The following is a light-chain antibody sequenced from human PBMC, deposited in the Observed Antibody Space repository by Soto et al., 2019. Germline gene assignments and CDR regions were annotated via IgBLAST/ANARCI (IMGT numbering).Light chain of an antibody. CDR3: QQYDNLPLT. V-gene: IGKV1-33*01. CDR1: QSITRS. J-gene: IGKJ4*01. CDR2: DAS. Sequence: DIQMTQSPSSLSASVGDRVTITCRASQSITRSLNWYQQKRGKAPELLIYDASDLETGVPSRFSGSGSGTDFTFTINSLQPEDIATYYCQQYDNLPLTFGGGTKVDIK.